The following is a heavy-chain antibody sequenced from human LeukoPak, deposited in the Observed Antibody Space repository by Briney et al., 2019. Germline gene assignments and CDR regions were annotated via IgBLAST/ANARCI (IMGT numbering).Heavy chain of an antibody. J-gene: IGHJ4*02. Sequence: GGSLRLSCAASGFTFSSYAMSWVRQAPGKGLEWVSAISGSGGSTYYADSVKGRFTISRDNSRDTLYLQVNSLRAEDTAVYYCAKGHYDYVWGSYYFDYWGQGTLVTVSS. CDR1: GFTFSSYA. CDR3: AKGHYDYVWGSYYFDY. CDR2: ISGSGGST. D-gene: IGHD3-16*01. V-gene: IGHV3-23*01.